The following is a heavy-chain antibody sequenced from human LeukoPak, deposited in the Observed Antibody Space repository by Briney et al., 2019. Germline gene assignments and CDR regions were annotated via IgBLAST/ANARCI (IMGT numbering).Heavy chain of an antibody. CDR3: ARDLAYSRLDY. J-gene: IGHJ4*02. CDR2: INPDGNKK. V-gene: IGHV3-7*01. D-gene: IGHD5-18*01. Sequence: PEGSLRLSCTASGFTFSNFWMGWVRQAPGKGLEWVASINPDGNKKYSADSVKGRFTISRDNAENSLYLQMNSLRVEDTAFYYCARDLAYSRLDYWGQGMLVTVSS. CDR1: GFTFSNFW.